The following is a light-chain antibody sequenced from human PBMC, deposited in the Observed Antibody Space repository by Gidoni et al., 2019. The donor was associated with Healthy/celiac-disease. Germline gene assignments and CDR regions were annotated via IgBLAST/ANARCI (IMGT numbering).Light chain of an antibody. J-gene: IGKJ2*01. CDR2: AAS. CDR1: QDISNY. V-gene: IGKV1-39*01. Sequence: IQMTQSPSSLSASVGDRVTITCRASQDISNYLNWYQQKPGKAPKLLIYAASNLQSGVPSRFSGSGSGTDFTLTISSLQPEDIATYYCQQNYSTPHTFGQGTKLEIK. CDR3: QQNYSTPHT.